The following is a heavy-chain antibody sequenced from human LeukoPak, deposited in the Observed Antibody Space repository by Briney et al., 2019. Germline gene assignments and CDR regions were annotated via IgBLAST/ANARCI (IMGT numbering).Heavy chain of an antibody. CDR1: GFTVSSNY. CDR2: IYSGGST. J-gene: IGHJ4*02. CDR3: ARGRITMVRGVMGVSYFDY. D-gene: IGHD3-10*01. V-gene: IGHV3-53*01. Sequence: PGGSLRLSCAASGFTVSSNYMSWVRQAPGKGLEWVSVIYSGGSTYYADSVKGRFTISRDNSKNTLYLQMNSLRAEDTAVYYCARGRITMVRGVMGVSYFDYWGQGTLVTVSS.